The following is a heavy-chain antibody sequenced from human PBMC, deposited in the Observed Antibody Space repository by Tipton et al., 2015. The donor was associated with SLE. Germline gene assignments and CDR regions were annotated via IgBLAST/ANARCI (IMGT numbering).Heavy chain of an antibody. CDR3: ARLGAAGSDY. Sequence: SLRLSCAASGFTISSYSMNWVRQAPGKGLEWVSSISSSSSYIYYADSVKGRFTISRDNAKNSLYLQMNNLRAEDTAVYYCARLGAAGSDYWGQGSLVTVSS. CDR1: GFTISSYS. CDR2: ISSSSSYI. D-gene: IGHD6-13*01. J-gene: IGHJ4*02. V-gene: IGHV3-21*03.